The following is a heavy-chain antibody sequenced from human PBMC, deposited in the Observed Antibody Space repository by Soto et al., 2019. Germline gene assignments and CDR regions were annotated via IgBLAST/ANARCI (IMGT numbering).Heavy chain of an antibody. Sequence: QVQLQESGPGLVKPSQTLSLTCTVSGGSISSGDYYWSWIRQPPGKGLEWIGYIYYSGSTYYNPSLKSRVTISVDTSKNQFSLKLSSVTAADTAVYYCVVFSSPASYSSSWIDYWGQGTLVTVSS. CDR3: VVFSSPASYSSSWIDY. D-gene: IGHD6-13*01. CDR1: GGSISSGDYY. CDR2: IYYSGST. V-gene: IGHV4-30-4*01. J-gene: IGHJ4*02.